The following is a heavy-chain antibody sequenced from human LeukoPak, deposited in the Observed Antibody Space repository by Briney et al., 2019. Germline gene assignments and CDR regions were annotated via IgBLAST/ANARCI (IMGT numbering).Heavy chain of an antibody. D-gene: IGHD6-13*01. V-gene: IGHV4-4*07. CDR1: GGSISSYY. CDR2: IYTSGST. J-gene: IGHJ6*03. CDR3: ASTIAAAGPYYYYYMDV. Sequence: SETLSLTCTVSGGSISSYYWSWIRQPAGKGLEWIGSIYTSGSTNYNPSLKSRVTMSVDTSKNQFSLKLSSVTAADTAVYYCASTIAAAGPYYYYYMDVWGKGATVTISS.